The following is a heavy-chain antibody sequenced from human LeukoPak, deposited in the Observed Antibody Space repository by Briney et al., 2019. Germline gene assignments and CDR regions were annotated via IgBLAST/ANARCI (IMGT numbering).Heavy chain of an antibody. CDR2: IIPIFGTA. CDR3: ARWGIVVVPAAKEAIYGWFDP. Sequence: ASVKVSCKASGYTFTSYYMHWVRQAPGQGLEWMGGIIPIFGTANYAQKFQGRVTITADESTSTAYMELSSLRSEDTAVYYCARWGIVVVPAAKEAIYGWFDPWGQGTLVTVSS. J-gene: IGHJ5*02. D-gene: IGHD2-2*01. V-gene: IGHV1-69*13. CDR1: GYTFTSYY.